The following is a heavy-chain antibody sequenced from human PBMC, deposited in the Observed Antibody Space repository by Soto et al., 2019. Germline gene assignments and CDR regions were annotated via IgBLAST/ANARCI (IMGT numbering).Heavy chain of an antibody. J-gene: IGHJ4*02. CDR3: ARERPTGDGYKIGGLFDY. V-gene: IGHV3-11*06. CDR1: GFTFSDYY. CDR2: ISSSSSYT. Sequence: LRLSCAASGFTFSDYYMSWIRQAPGKGLEWVSYISSSSSYTNYADSVKGRFTISRDNAKNSLYLQMNSLRAEDTAVYYCARERPTGDGYKIGGLFDYWGQGTLVTVSS. D-gene: IGHD2-21*01.